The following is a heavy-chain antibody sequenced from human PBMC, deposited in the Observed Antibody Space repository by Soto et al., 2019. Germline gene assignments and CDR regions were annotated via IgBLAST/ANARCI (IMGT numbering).Heavy chain of an antibody. CDR3: ARDVPTVTTGGPDY. CDR1: GYTFTSYG. Sequence: QVQLVQSGADLKKPGASVTVSCKASGYTFTSYGISWVRQAPGQGLEWMGWISAYNGNTNYAQKFQGRVTMTTDTSTSTAYMELRSLSSDDTAVYYCARDVPTVTTGGPDYWGQGTLVTVSS. D-gene: IGHD4-17*01. CDR2: ISAYNGNT. J-gene: IGHJ4*02. V-gene: IGHV1-18*01.